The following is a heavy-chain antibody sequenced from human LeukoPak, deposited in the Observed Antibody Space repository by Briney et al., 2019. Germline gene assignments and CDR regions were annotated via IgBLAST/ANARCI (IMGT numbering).Heavy chain of an antibody. V-gene: IGHV3-23*01. CDR2: ISGSGGST. Sequence: GGSLRLSCAASGFTFSSYAMSWVRQAPVKGLEWVSAISGSGGSTYYADSVKGRFTISRDNSKNTLYLQMNSLRAEDTAVYYCAKDTVRYSSSCYFDYWGQGTLVTVSS. J-gene: IGHJ4*02. D-gene: IGHD6-13*01. CDR1: GFTFSSYA. CDR3: AKDTVRYSSSCYFDY.